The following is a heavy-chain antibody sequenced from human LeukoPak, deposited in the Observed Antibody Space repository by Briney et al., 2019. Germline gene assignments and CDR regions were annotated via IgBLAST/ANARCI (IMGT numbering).Heavy chain of an antibody. CDR3: ATLDTSIVRFNWFDP. Sequence: SETLSLTCTVSGASISSTNFYWGWIRQPPGKGLEWIGSIYYSGTTYYNPSLKSRVTISVDTSKKQFSLKLNSMTAADTAVYYCATLDTSIVRFNWFDPWGQGTLVTVSS. V-gene: IGHV4-39*01. J-gene: IGHJ5*02. CDR1: GASISSTNFY. D-gene: IGHD5-18*01. CDR2: IYYSGTT.